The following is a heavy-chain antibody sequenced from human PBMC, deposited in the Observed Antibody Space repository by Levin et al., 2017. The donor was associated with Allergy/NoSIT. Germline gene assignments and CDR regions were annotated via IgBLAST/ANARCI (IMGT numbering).Heavy chain of an antibody. CDR3: ARSGSGTYSGLDY. V-gene: IGHV4-4*02. D-gene: IGHD3-10*01. Sequence: SETLSLTCGVSGGSISSSYWWSWVRQPPGKGLEWIGETYHSGSTNYNPSLKSRVTISVDKSKNQFSLKLNSVTAADTAVYYCARSGSGTYSGLDYWGQGTLVTVSS. CDR1: GGSISSSYW. J-gene: IGHJ4*02. CDR2: TYHSGST.